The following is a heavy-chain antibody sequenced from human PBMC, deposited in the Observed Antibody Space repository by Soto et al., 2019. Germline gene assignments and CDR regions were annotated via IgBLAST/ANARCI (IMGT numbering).Heavy chain of an antibody. D-gene: IGHD2-8*02. V-gene: IGHV4-34*01. CDR3: ARDKITGLFDY. CDR1: GGSFSGYY. CDR2: INHSGST. J-gene: IGHJ4*02. Sequence: QVQLQQWGAGLLKPSATLSLTCAVYGGSFSGYYWTWIRQPPGTGLEWIGEINHSGSTNYNPSLKSRVTISVDTTTHQFSLKRTSVTAEDTAVYYCARDKITGLFDYWGQGTLVTVSS.